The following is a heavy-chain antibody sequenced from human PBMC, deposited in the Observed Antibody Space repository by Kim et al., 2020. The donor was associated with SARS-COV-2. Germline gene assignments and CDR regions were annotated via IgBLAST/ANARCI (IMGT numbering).Heavy chain of an antibody. J-gene: IGHJ6*02. D-gene: IGHD1-1*01. V-gene: IGHV2-70*01. Sequence: KYCSTSLKTRLTISKDTSKNQVVLTMPNMDPVDTATYYCARIRATTLGMDVWGQGTTVTVSS. CDR3: ARIRATTLGMDV. CDR2: K.